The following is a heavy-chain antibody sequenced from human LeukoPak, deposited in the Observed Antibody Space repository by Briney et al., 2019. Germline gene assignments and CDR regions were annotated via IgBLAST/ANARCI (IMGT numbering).Heavy chain of an antibody. V-gene: IGHV1-46*01. Sequence: ASVKVSCKASGYTFTSYDINWVRQAPGQGLEWMGIINPSGGSTSYAQKFQGRVTMTRDTSTSTVYMELSSLRSEDTAVYYCARAKVDTAMXFDYWGQGTLVTVSS. CDR3: ARAKVDTAMXFDY. D-gene: IGHD5-18*01. J-gene: IGHJ4*02. CDR2: INPSGGST. CDR1: GYTFTSYD.